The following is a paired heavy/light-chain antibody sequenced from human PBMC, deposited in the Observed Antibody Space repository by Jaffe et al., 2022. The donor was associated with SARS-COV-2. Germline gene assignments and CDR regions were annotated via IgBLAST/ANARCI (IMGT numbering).Heavy chain of an antibody. D-gene: IGHD3-10*01. V-gene: IGHV5-10-1*03. CDR2: INPSDSHT. J-gene: IGHJ4*02. Sequence: EVQLVQSGAEVKKPGESLRISCKGSGYSFTNYWISWVRQMPGKGLEWMGRINPSDSHTNYSPSFQGHVTISADKSISTAYLQWSSLKASDTAMYYCSRPHYYGSGADYWGQGTLVTVSS. CDR1: GYSFTNYW. CDR3: SRPHYYGSGADY.
Light chain of an antibody. CDR2: GAS. Sequence: EIVMTQSPATLSVSPGERATLSCRASQSVGSNLAWYQQKPGQAPSLLIYGASTRATGFPGRFSGSGSGTEFTLTISSLQSEDSAVYYCLQYNNWYTFGQGTKLEIK. V-gene: IGKV3D-15*01. CDR1: QSVGSN. CDR3: LQYNNWYT. J-gene: IGKJ2*01.